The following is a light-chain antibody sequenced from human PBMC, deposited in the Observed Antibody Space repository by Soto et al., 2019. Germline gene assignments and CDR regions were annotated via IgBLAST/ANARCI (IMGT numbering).Light chain of an antibody. CDR3: VQHNSYPRT. Sequence: DIQMTQSPSSLSASVGDRVTITCRASQGVGGDAGWYQQKPGKPPKRLLYATSTLQSGIPSRVSGGGFGTEFTLTISSLQPEDFATYDCVQHNSYPRTCGQGTRVE. CDR2: ATS. J-gene: IGKJ1*01. CDR1: QGVGGD. V-gene: IGKV1-17*01.